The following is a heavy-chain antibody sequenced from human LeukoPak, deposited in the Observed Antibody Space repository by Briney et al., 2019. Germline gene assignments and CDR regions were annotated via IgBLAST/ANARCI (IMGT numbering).Heavy chain of an antibody. Sequence: PSETLSLTCTVSGGSISSSSYYWGWIRQPPGKGLEWIGRIYTSGSTNYNPSLKSRVTMSVDTSKNQFSLKLSSVTAADAAVYYCASTLGNGVSQNWGQGTLVTVSS. CDR1: GGSISSSSYY. J-gene: IGHJ4*02. D-gene: IGHD2-8*01. CDR2: IYTSGST. V-gene: IGHV4-39*07. CDR3: ASTLGNGVSQN.